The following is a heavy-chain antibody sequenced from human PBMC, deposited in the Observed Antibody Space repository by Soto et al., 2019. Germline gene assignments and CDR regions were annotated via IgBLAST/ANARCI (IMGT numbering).Heavy chain of an antibody. CDR1: GGSISPYY. Sequence: PSETLSLTCTVSGGSISPYYWSWIRQPPGKRLEWIGYIYYSGSTNYNPFLKSRVTMSVDTSKNQFSLKLSSVTAADTAVYYCARDGNDLYYYAMDVWGQGTTVTVSS. CDR3: ARDGNDLYYYAMDV. D-gene: IGHD1-1*01. V-gene: IGHV4-59*01. CDR2: IYYSGST. J-gene: IGHJ6*02.